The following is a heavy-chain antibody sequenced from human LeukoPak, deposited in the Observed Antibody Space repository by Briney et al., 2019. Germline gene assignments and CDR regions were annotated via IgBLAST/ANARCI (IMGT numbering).Heavy chain of an antibody. CDR2: IYPGDSDT. J-gene: IGHJ3*02. CDR3: ARHTITVGVTDAFDI. V-gene: IGHV5-51*01. Sequence: GESLKISCKGSGYSFTTYWIGWVRQMPGKGLEWMGIIYPGDSDTRYSPSFQGQVTISADKSISTAYLQWSSLKASDTAMYYCARHTITVGVTDAFDIWGQGTMVTVSS. CDR1: GYSFTTYW. D-gene: IGHD1-26*01.